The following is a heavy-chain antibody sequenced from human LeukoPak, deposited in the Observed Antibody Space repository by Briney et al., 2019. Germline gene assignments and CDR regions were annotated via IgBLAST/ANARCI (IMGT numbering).Heavy chain of an antibody. J-gene: IGHJ5*02. CDR1: DFTFTSYD. V-gene: IGHV3-48*03. Sequence: GGSLRLSCAASDFTFTSYDMNWVRQAPGKGLEWVSYISRDGATRYYADSVRGRFTISRDNAKKSLYLQMSSLTAEDTALYYCTRDRSGNPFDPWGQGTLVTVSS. CDR2: ISRDGATR. CDR3: TRDRSGNPFDP. D-gene: IGHD3-10*01.